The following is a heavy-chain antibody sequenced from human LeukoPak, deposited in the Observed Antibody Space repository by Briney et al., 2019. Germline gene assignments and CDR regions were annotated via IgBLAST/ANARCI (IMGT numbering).Heavy chain of an antibody. V-gene: IGHV3-9*01. Sequence: GRSLRLSCAASGFTFDDYAMHWVRQAPGKGLEWVSGISWNSGSIGYADSVKGRFTISRDNAKNSLYLQMNSLRAEDTALYYCAKSYYYDSSGPYYFDYWGQGTLVTVSS. CDR3: AKSYYYDSSGPYYFDY. D-gene: IGHD3-22*01. CDR2: ISWNSGSI. J-gene: IGHJ4*02. CDR1: GFTFDDYA.